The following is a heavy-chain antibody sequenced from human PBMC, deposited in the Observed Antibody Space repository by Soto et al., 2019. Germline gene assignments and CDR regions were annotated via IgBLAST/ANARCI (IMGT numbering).Heavy chain of an antibody. D-gene: IGHD3-22*01. J-gene: IGHJ4*02. CDR3: ARDGSGYYYDSSGYYDY. Sequence: GGSLRLSCAASGFTFSSYAMHWVRQAPGKGLEWVAVMSYDGSNKYYADSVKGRFTISRDNSKNTLYLQMNSLRAEDTAVYYCARDGSGYYYDSSGYYDYWGQGTLVTVSS. V-gene: IGHV3-30-3*01. CDR1: GFTFSSYA. CDR2: MSYDGSNK.